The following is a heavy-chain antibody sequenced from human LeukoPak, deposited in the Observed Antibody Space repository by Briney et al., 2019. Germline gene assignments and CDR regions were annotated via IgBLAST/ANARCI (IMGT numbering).Heavy chain of an antibody. CDR3: ARAYASGTNLGKSGYYYCGMDV. D-gene: IGHD3-10*01. Sequence: GGSLRLSCAASGFTFSSYAMSWVRQAPVKGLEWVSAISGSGGSTYYAGPVKGRFTISRESARNSLYLQMNSLRAGDTAVYYCARAYASGTNLGKSGYYYCGMDVWGQGTTVTVSS. CDR1: GFTFSSYA. CDR2: ISGSGGST. J-gene: IGHJ6*02. V-gene: IGHV3-23*01.